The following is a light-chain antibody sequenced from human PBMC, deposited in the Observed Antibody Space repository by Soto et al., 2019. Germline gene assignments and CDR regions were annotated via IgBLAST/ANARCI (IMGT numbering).Light chain of an antibody. CDR2: GAS. Sequence: EIVLTQSPATLSLSPGERATLSCRASQGVSSYLAWYQQKPGQAPRLLIYGASTRATGIPARFSGSGSGTDFTLTISSLQSEDFAVYYCQQYNNWWTFGQGTKVEIK. CDR1: QGVSSY. V-gene: IGKV3-15*01. J-gene: IGKJ1*01. CDR3: QQYNNWWT.